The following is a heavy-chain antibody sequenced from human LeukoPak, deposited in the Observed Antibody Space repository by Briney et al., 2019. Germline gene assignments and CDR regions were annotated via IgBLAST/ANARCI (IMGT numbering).Heavy chain of an antibody. CDR2: INTNTGNP. Sequence: ASVKVSCKASGYTFTSYHMHWVRQAPGQGLEWMGWINTNTGNPTYAQGFTGRFVFSLDTSVSTAYLQISSLKAEDTAVYYCARVGTTVVTPAFGYWGQGTLVTVSS. J-gene: IGHJ4*02. CDR1: GYTFTSYH. D-gene: IGHD4-23*01. V-gene: IGHV7-4-1*02. CDR3: ARVGTTVVTPAFGY.